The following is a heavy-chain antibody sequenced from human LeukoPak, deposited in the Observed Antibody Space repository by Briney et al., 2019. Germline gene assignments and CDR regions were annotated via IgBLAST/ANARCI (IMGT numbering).Heavy chain of an antibody. V-gene: IGHV3-7*01. Sequence: GGSLRLSCAASGITFSSYWMSWVRHGPGKGLEWVASIKHDGSEKFYVDSVKGRFTISRDNAKNSLFLQMNSLRAEDTAVYYCASGNPRYYDYWGQGTLVTVSS. D-gene: IGHD3-9*01. CDR2: IKHDGSEK. CDR3: ASGNPRYYDY. J-gene: IGHJ4*02. CDR1: GITFSSYW.